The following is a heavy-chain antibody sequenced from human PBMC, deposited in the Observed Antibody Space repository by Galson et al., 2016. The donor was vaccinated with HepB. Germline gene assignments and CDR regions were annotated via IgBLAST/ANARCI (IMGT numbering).Heavy chain of an antibody. CDR2: INVDGTTR. J-gene: IGHJ5*02. Sequence: SLRLSCAASGFTFSSYWMHWVRQLPGKGLEWVARINVDGTTRTYADSVQGRFTISRDNSKDTLYLQMNSLRAEDTAVYYCVRDRDWHYPHNWYDPWGQGTLVTVSS. D-gene: IGHD1-7*01. V-gene: IGHV3-74*01. CDR1: GFTFSSYW. CDR3: VRDRDWHYPHNWYDP.